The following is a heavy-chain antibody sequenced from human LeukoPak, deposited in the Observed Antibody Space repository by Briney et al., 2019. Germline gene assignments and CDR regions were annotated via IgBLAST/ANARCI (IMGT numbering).Heavy chain of an antibody. Sequence: GGSLRLSCAASGYTFTKYWMTWVRQAPGKGLEWVANIKQDGSEKFYVDAVKGRFTISRDSAKNSLDLQINSLGAEDTAVYYCARGLDCRSTSCYLDNWGQGTLVTVSS. CDR2: IKQDGSEK. CDR3: ARGLDCRSTSCYLDN. D-gene: IGHD2-2*01. CDR1: GYTFTKYW. V-gene: IGHV3-7*01. J-gene: IGHJ4*02.